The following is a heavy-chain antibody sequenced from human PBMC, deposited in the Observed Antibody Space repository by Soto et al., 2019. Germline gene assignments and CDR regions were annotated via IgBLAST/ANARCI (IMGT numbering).Heavy chain of an antibody. V-gene: IGHV3-66*03. CDR2: IYSCGSI. CDR3: ARGFRGYRIVSRFRGPGFEY. CDR1: GFTVSSNY. J-gene: IGHJ4*02. D-gene: IGHD6-6*01. Sequence: GGSLRLSCAASGFTVSSNYMSWVRQAPGKGLEWVSVIYSCGSIYYADSVKGRFTISRDNAKNSLYLQMNSLRAEDTAVYYCARGFRGYRIVSRFRGPGFEYWGPAPLVTVSS.